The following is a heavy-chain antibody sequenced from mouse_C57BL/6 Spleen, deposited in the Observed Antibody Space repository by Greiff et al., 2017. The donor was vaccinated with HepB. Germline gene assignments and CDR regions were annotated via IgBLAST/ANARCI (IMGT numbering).Heavy chain of an antibody. V-gene: IGHV1-81*01. J-gene: IGHJ2*01. CDR3: ARESDYGSSYFYYFDD. CDR2: IYPRSGNT. D-gene: IGHD1-1*01. CDR1: GYTFTSYG. Sequence: QVQLQQSGAELARPGASVKLSCKASGYTFTSYGISWVKQRTGQGLEWIGEIYPRSGNTYYNDKFKGKATLTADKSSSTAYMELRSLTSEDSAVYFCARESDYGSSYFYYFDDWGQGTTLTVSS.